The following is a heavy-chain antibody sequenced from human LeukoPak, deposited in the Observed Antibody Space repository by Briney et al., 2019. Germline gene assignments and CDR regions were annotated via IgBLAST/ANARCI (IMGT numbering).Heavy chain of an antibody. D-gene: IGHD2-2*01. J-gene: IGHJ4*02. CDR2: ISSSGGST. V-gene: IGHV3-23*01. CDR3: AKRYCTSTSCSLFDY. Sequence: PGGSLRLSCAASGLTFSSYAMSWVRQAPGKGLEWVSAISSSGGSTYYADSVKGRFTISRDNSKNTLYLQMNSLRAEDTAVYYCAKRYCTSTSCSLFDYWGQGTLVTVSS. CDR1: GLTFSSYA.